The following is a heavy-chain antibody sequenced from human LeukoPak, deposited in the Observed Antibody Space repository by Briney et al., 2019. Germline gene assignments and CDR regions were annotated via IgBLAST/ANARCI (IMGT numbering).Heavy chain of an antibody. CDR1: GFSFSRYW. D-gene: IGHD5-24*01. CDR3: ARDKVEGSTKFDS. Sequence: PGGSLRFSCAASGFSFSRYWMSWVRQAPVRGLEWVANIKPDGSEIYYVDSVKGRFTISRDNAKNAVYLHMNSLRPEDTAIYYCARDKVEGSTKFDSWGQGIRVTVSS. CDR2: IKPDGSEI. V-gene: IGHV3-7*01. J-gene: IGHJ5*01.